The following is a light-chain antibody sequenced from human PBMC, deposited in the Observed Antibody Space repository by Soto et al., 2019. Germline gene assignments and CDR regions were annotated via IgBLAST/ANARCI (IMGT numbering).Light chain of an antibody. V-gene: IGLV1-51*02. CDR1: SSNIGNNY. Sequence: QSVLTQPPSVSAAPGQKVTISCSGSSSNIGNNYVSWYQQLPGTAPKLLIYENNKRPPGIPDRFSGTKSGTSATLGITGLQTGDEADYYCGTWYSSLSAWVFGGGTKLTVV. CDR3: GTWYSSLSAWV. J-gene: IGLJ3*02. CDR2: ENN.